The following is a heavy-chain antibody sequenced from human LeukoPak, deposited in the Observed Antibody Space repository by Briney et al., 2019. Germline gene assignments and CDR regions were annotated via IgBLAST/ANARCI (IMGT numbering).Heavy chain of an antibody. V-gene: IGHV4-38-2*02. CDR3: ATTAYGSGSYYNQPGDNWFDP. CDR1: GYSISSGYY. J-gene: IGHJ5*02. CDR2: IYHSGST. Sequence: SETLSLTCTVSGYSISSGYYWGWIRQPPGKGLEWIGSIYHSGSTYYNPSLKSRVTISVDTSKNQFSLQLNSVTPEDTAVYYCATTAYGSGSYYNQPGDNWFDPWGQGTLVTVSS. D-gene: IGHD3-10*01.